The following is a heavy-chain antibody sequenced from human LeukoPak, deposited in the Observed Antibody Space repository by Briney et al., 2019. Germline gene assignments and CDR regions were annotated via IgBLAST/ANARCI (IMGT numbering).Heavy chain of an antibody. CDR1: GGTFSSYA. CDR2: INPNSGGT. Sequence: GASVKVSCKASGGTFSSYAISWVRQAPGQGLEWMGWINPNSGGTNYAQKFQGRVTMTRDTSISTAYMELSRLRSDDTAVYYCARTIPTIFGVVIPPYYFDYWGQGTLVTVSS. V-gene: IGHV1-2*02. CDR3: ARTIPTIFGVVIPPYYFDY. J-gene: IGHJ4*02. D-gene: IGHD3-3*01.